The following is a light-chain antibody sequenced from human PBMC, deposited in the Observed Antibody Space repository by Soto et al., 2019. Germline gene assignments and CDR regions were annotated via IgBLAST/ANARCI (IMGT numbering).Light chain of an antibody. CDR2: AAS. CDR1: QGIRND. Sequence: DIQMTQSPSSLSASVGDRVTITCRASQGIRNDLGWYQQKPGKAPKRLIYAASSLRSGVPSRFSGSGSGTEFTVRISSVQIVDLSTYYCLQHNRYPRTFGGGTKVEIK. CDR3: LQHNRYPRT. J-gene: IGKJ4*01. V-gene: IGKV1-17*01.